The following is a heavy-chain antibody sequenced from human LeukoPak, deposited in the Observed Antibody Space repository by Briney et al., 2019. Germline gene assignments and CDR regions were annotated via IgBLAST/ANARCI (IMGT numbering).Heavy chain of an antibody. CDR1: GYTFTIYN. CDR3: AREKRGGMSGNVGVLFATYYTYYYMDV. J-gene: IGHJ6*03. Sequence: GASVKVSCKASGYTFTIYNVHWVRQAPGQGLEWMGMINPSDGATTYAQRFQGRLTMTRDMSTTTVYMDLRSLRSEDTAVFFCAREKRGGMSGNVGVLFATYYTYYYMDVWGRGTMVTVSS. CDR2: INPSDGAT. V-gene: IGHV1-46*01. D-gene: IGHD3-16*01.